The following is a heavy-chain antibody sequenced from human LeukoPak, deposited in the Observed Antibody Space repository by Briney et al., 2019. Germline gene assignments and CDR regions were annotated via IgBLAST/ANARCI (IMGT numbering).Heavy chain of an antibody. CDR1: GGSISSYY. D-gene: IGHD3-16*01. V-gene: IGHV4-59*12. Sequence: SETLSLTCTVSGGSISSYYWSWIRQPPGKGLEWIGYIYYSGSTNYNPSLKSRVTISVDTSKNQFSLKLSSMTAADTAVYYCARDRRGYGGLDYWGQGTLVTVSS. J-gene: IGHJ4*02. CDR2: IYYSGST. CDR3: ARDRRGYGGLDY.